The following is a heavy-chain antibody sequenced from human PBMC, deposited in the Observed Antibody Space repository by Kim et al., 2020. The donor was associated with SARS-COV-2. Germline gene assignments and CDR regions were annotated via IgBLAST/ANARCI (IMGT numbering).Heavy chain of an antibody. CDR1: GGSISSYY. CDR3: ARGIAAADYFDY. V-gene: IGHV4-59*13. Sequence: ETLSLTCTVSGGSISSYYWSWIRQPPGKGLEWIGYIYYSGSTNYNPSLKSRVTISVDTSKNQFSLKLKSVTAADTAVYYCARGIAAADYFDYWGQGTLVTVSS. CDR2: IYYSGST. J-gene: IGHJ4*02. D-gene: IGHD6-13*01.